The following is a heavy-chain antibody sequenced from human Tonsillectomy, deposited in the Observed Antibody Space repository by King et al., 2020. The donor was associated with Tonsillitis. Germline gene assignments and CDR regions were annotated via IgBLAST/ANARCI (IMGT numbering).Heavy chain of an antibody. J-gene: IGHJ6*02. D-gene: IGHD6-13*01. V-gene: IGHV2-5*01. Sequence: TLKESGPTLVKPPQTLTLTCTFSGFSLSTSGVGVGWIRQPPGKALEWLAVIYWNDEKPYSPSLKNRLTITKDTSKNQVVLTMTDMDPVDTGTYYCAFTIATAGRHYYGMDVWGQGTTVTVSS. CDR2: IYWNDEK. CDR1: GFSLSTSGVG. CDR3: AFTIATAGRHYYGMDV.